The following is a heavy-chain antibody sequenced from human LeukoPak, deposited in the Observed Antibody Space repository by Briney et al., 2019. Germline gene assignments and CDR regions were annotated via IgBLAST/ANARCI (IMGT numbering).Heavy chain of an antibody. CDR2: ISAYNGNT. Sequence: ASVKVSCKAYRYTFTGYNMHWVRQAPGQGLEWMGWISAYNGNTNYAQKLQGRVTMTTDTSTSTAYMELRSLRSDDTAVYYCARGEYSYGESGFWGQGTLVTVSS. CDR3: ARGEYSYGESGF. V-gene: IGHV1-18*04. D-gene: IGHD5-18*01. J-gene: IGHJ4*02. CDR1: RYTFTGYN.